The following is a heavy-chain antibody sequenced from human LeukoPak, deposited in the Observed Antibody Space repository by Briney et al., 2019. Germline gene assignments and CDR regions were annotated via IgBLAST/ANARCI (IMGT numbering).Heavy chain of an antibody. J-gene: IGHJ4*02. V-gene: IGHV3-21*01. D-gene: IGHD2-15*01. CDR1: GFTFSSYS. CDR2: ISSSSSYI. CDR3: ARDRVLGCSGGSCYGLVSSENFDY. Sequence: GGSLRLSCAASGFTFSSYSTNWVRQAPGKGLEWVSSISSSSSYIYYADSVKGRFTISRDNAKNSLYLQMNSLRAEDTAVYYCARDRVLGCSGGSCYGLVSSENFDYWGQGTLVTVSS.